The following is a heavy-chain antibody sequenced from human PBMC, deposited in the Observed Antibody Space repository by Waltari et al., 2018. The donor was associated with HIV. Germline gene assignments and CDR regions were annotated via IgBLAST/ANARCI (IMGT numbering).Heavy chain of an antibody. Sequence: QVQLEESGGGLVKTGGYLSLCCAAPGFRFSVYYMSWIRQAPGKGLEWISYISPSGSDSNFGDSVKGRFTISRDNGKNSLYLQMNSLRVEDTAVYYCARWRWKQSEFDYWGQGTLVTVSS. V-gene: IGHV3-11*05. CDR3: ARWRWKQSEFDY. D-gene: IGHD1-1*01. J-gene: IGHJ4*02. CDR2: ISPSGSDS. CDR1: GFRFSVYY.